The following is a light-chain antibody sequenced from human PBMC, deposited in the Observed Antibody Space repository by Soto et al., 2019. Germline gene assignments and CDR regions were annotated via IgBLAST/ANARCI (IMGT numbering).Light chain of an antibody. J-gene: IGKJ2*01. V-gene: IGKV1-39*01. CDR1: QRISSS. CDR2: AAS. CDR3: QQSYLTPRT. Sequence: DIQMTQSPSSLSASVGDRVTLTCRASQRISSSLHWYQHKVGRAPKLLIYAASSLQTGVPSRCSGSGSGTDVTRTISNLQPEEFATYYCQQSYLTPRTFGQGTKLEIK.